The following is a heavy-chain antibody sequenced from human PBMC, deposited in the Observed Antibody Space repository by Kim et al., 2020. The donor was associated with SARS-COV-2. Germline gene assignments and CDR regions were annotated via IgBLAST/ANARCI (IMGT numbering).Heavy chain of an antibody. CDR3: AKEMYSSSWYAVFDY. J-gene: IGHJ4*02. D-gene: IGHD6-13*01. V-gene: IGHV3-23*01. Sequence: DAVKGRFTISRDNSKNTLYLQMNSLRAEDTAVYYCAKEMYSSSWYAVFDYWGQGTLVTVSS.